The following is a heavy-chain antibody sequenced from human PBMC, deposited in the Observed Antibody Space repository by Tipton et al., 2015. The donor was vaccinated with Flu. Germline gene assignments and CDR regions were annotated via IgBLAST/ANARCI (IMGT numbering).Heavy chain of an antibody. D-gene: IGHD2-15*01. Sequence: TLSLTCTVSGGSISSYYWSWIRQPPGKGLEWIGEINHSGSTNYNPSLKSRVTISVDTSKNQFSLKLSSVTAADTAVYYCARLGATPGWAPYYYYYYGMDVWGQGTTVTVSS. CDR2: INHSGST. V-gene: IGHV4-34*01. J-gene: IGHJ6*02. CDR1: GGSISSYY. CDR3: ARLGATPGWAPYYYYYYGMDV.